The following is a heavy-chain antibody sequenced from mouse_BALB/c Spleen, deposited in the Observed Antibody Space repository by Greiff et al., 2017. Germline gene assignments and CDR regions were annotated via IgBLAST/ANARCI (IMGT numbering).Heavy chain of an antibody. CDR2: ISYSGST. J-gene: IGHJ2*01. CDR1: GDSITSCY. CDR3: AGTWYGNFDY. Sequence: EVQRVESGPSLVKPSQTLSLTCSVTGDSITSCYWNWIRKFPGNKLEYMGYISYSGSTYYNPSLKSRISITRDTSKNQYYLQLNSVTTEDTATYYCAGTWYGNFDYWGQGTTLTVSS. V-gene: IGHV3-8*02. D-gene: IGHD1-1*01.